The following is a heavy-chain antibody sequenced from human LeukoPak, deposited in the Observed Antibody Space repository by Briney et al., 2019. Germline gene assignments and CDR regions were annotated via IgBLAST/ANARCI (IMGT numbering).Heavy chain of an antibody. J-gene: IGHJ4*02. Sequence: PGGPLRLSCAASGFTFSSYAMSWVRQAPGKGLEWVSAISGSGGSTYYADSVKGRFTISRDNSKNTLYLQMNSLRAEDTAVYYCAKADIVVVVAAIVDYWGQGTLVTVSS. CDR2: ISGSGGST. V-gene: IGHV3-23*01. D-gene: IGHD2-15*01. CDR1: GFTFSSYA. CDR3: AKADIVVVVAAIVDY.